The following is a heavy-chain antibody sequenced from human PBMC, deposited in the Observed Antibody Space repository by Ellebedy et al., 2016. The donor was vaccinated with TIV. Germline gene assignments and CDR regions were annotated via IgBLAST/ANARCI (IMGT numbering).Heavy chain of an antibody. CDR3: EREGQQLVPYYYYYGMDV. D-gene: IGHD6-13*01. J-gene: IGHJ6*02. CDR2: ISYDGSNK. Sequence: GESLKISCAASGFTFSSYAMHWVRQAPGKGLEWVAVISYDGSNKYYADSVKGRFTISRDNSKNTLYLQMNSLRAEDTAVYYCEREGQQLVPYYYYYGMDVWGQGTTVTVSS. V-gene: IGHV3-30-3*01. CDR1: GFTFSSYA.